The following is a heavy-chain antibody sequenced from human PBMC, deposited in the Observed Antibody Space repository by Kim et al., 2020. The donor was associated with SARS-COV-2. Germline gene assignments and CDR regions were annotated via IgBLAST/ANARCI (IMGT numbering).Heavy chain of an antibody. CDR1: GFTFSSYA. V-gene: IGHV3-23*01. D-gene: IGHD3-9*01. J-gene: IGHJ4*02. CDR2: ISGSGGST. Sequence: GGSLRLSCAASGFTFSSYAMSWVRQAPGKGLEWVSAISGSGGSTYYADSVKGRFTISRDNSKNTLYLQMNSLRAEDTAVYYCAKDPNILRYFDWSKGGYWGQGTLVTVSS. CDR3: AKDPNILRYFDWSKGGY.